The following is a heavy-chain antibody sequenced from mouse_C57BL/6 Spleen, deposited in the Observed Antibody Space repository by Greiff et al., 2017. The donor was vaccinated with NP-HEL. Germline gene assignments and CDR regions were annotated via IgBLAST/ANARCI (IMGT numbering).Heavy chain of an antibody. V-gene: IGHV1-69*01. CDR2: IDPSDSYT. D-gene: IGHD1-1*01. Sequence: QVQLQQPGAELVMPGASVKLSCKASGYTFTSYWMHWVKQRPGQGLAWIGEIDPSDSYTNYNQKFKGKSTLTVDKSSSTAYMQLSSLTSEDSAVYYCARAATVVAACFDYWGKGTTLTVSS. J-gene: IGHJ2*01. CDR1: GYTFTSYW. CDR3: ARAATVVAACFDY.